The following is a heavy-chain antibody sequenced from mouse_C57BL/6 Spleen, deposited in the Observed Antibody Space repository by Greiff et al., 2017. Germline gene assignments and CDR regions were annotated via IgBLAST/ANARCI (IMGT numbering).Heavy chain of an antibody. Sequence: QVQLQQSGAELARPGASVKLSCKASGYTFTSYGISWVKQRTGQGLEWIGEIYPRSGNTYYNEKFKGKATLTADKSSSTAYMELRSLTSEDSAVYFCARRNSHDAMDYWGQGTSVTVSS. CDR2: IYPRSGNT. CDR3: ARRNSHDAMDY. V-gene: IGHV1-81*01. CDR1: GYTFTSYG. J-gene: IGHJ4*01.